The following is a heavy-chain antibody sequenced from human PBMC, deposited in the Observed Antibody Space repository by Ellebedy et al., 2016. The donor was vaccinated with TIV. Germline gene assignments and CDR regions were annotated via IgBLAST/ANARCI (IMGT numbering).Heavy chain of an antibody. Sequence: GESLKISCAASGFIFGSYGMHWVRQAPGKGLEWISYISGSSTTIYYAGSVRGRFTISRDNAKNSLYLQMNSLRTEDTAVYYCARGAGYVPRDAFDIWGQGTMVTVSS. J-gene: IGHJ3*02. CDR1: GFIFGSYG. CDR2: ISGSSTTI. V-gene: IGHV3-48*04. D-gene: IGHD3-9*01. CDR3: ARGAGYVPRDAFDI.